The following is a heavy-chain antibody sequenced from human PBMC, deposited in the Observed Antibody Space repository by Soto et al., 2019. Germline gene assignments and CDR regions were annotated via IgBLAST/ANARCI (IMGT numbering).Heavy chain of an antibody. D-gene: IGHD6-25*01. Sequence: QVQLQESGPGLVKPSQTLSLPCTVSGGSISSGSYYWTWIRQQQGKGLEWIGYLYYSGSTYYTPSLKSLVTISVDTSKNQFPMKLSTVTAADTAVYYCARQRPEAHYFDYWGQGTLVTVSS. CDR1: GGSISSGSYY. CDR2: LYYSGST. J-gene: IGHJ4*02. V-gene: IGHV4-31*01. CDR3: ARQRPEAHYFDY.